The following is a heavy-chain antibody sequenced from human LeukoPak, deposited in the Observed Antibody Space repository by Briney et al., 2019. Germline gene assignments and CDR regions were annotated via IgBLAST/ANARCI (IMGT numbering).Heavy chain of an antibody. D-gene: IGHD2-21*01. V-gene: IGHV3-48*03. CDR3: ARGHTAVIRHFDF. Sequence: GGSLRLSCAASGFTFSSYEMNWVRQAPGKGLEWVSYISSSGSTIYYADSVKGRFTISRDNAKNLLYLDMNSLRAEDTAVYYCARGHTAVIRHFDFWGQGTLVTVSS. CDR1: GFTFSSYE. J-gene: IGHJ4*02. CDR2: ISSSGSTI.